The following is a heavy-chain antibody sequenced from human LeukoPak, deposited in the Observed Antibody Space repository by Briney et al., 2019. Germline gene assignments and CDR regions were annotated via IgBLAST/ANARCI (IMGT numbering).Heavy chain of an antibody. V-gene: IGHV4-59*01. CDR2: IYYSGST. J-gene: IGHJ3*02. CDR3: ARGLVTMVRGVRPNDAFDI. D-gene: IGHD3-10*01. Sequence: SETLSLTCTVSGGSISGYYWSWIRQPPGKGLEWIGYIYYSGSTNYNPSLKSRVTISVDTSKNQFSLKLSSVAAADTAVYYCARGLVTMVRGVRPNDAFDIWGQGTMVTVSS. CDR1: GGSISGYY.